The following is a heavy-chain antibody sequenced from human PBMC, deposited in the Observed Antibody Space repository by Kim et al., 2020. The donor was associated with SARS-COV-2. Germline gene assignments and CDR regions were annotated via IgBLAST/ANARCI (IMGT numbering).Heavy chain of an antibody. CDR3: AVGGDSSGGGLNDAFDI. J-gene: IGHJ3*02. D-gene: IGHD6-19*01. CDR2: IYYSGST. V-gene: IGHV4-30-4*01. Sequence: SETLSLTCTVSGGSISSGDYYWSWIRQPPGKGLEWIGYIYYSGSTYYNPSLKSRVTISVDTSKNQFSLKLSSVTAADTAVYYCAVGGDSSGGGLNDAFDIWGQGTMVTVSS. CDR1: GGSISSGDYY.